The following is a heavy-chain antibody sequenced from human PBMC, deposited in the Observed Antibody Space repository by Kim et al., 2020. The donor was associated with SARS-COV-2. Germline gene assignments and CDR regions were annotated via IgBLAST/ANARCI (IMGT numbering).Heavy chain of an antibody. V-gene: IGHV3-66*01. CDR2: IYSGGST. J-gene: IGHJ4*02. D-gene: IGHD6-19*01. CDR3: ARGRSGWDADY. Sequence: GGSLRLSCAASGFSVSSKYMNWVRQAPGKGLEWVSIIYSGGSTYYADSVKGRFTISRDNSKNTLYLQMNSLRVEDTAVYYCARGRSGWDADYWGQGTLVTVSS. CDR1: GFSVSSKY.